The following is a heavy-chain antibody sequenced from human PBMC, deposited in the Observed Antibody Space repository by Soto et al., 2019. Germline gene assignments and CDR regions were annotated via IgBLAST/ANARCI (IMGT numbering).Heavy chain of an antibody. CDR1: GFTFSSYG. D-gene: IGHD3-10*01. CDR3: AKAYYYGSGCYQTITAYYYYMDV. J-gene: IGHJ6*03. V-gene: IGHV3-30*18. Sequence: GGSLRLSCAASGFTFSSYGMHWVRQAPGKGLEWVAVISYDGSNKYYADSVKGRYTISRDNSKNTLYLQMNSLRAEDTAVYYCAKAYYYGSGCYQTITAYYYYMDVWAKGNTVTVSS. CDR2: ISYDGSNK.